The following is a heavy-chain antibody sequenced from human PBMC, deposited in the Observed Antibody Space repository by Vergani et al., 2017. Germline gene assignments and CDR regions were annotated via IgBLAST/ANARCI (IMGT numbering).Heavy chain of an antibody. V-gene: IGHV1-2*06. CDR1: GYTFTGYY. Sequence: QVQLVQSGAEVKKPGASVKVSCKASGYTFTGYYMHWVRPAPGQGLEWMGRINPNSGGTNYAQKFQGRVTMTRDTSISTAYMELSRLRSDDTAVYYCAGAVGGIAVAGDPVGYFDLWGRGTLVTVSS. J-gene: IGHJ2*01. D-gene: IGHD6-19*01. CDR2: INPNSGGT. CDR3: AGAVGGIAVAGDPVGYFDL.